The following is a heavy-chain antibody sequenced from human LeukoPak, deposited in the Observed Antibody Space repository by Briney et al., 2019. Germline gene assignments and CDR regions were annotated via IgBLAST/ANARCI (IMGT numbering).Heavy chain of an antibody. J-gene: IGHJ4*02. D-gene: IGHD4-11*01. V-gene: IGHV3-30*03. CDR2: ISYDGSNE. CDR3: ARDKWLTTTHYFDY. CDR1: GFTFSSYS. Sequence: GGSLRLSCAASGFTFSSYSMNWVRQAPGKGLEWVAIISYDGSNEYYADSVKGRFTISRDNSKNTLYLQMNSLRAADTAVYYCARDKWLTTTHYFDYWGQGTLVTVSS.